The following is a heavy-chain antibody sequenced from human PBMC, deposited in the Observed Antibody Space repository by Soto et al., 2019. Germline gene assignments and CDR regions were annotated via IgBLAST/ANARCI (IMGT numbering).Heavy chain of an antibody. V-gene: IGHV1-8*01. CDR2: VHTNNWDT. J-gene: IGHJ4*02. Sequence: QVQLVQSGAELKNPGASVKVSCKASGYTFSNYDMNWVRQATGQGPEWIGWVHTNNWDTGYAQKFQARVTLTTDISTTTAYMELTSLRSEDTAIYYCAKVSRKGSAIDFDYWGQGTLITVSS. D-gene: IGHD3-10*01. CDR1: GYTFSNYD. CDR3: AKVSRKGSAIDFDY.